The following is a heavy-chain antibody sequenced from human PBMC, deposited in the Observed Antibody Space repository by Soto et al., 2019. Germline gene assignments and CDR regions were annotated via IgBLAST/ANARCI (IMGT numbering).Heavy chain of an antibody. CDR1: GGSFSGYY. J-gene: IGHJ6*02. Sequence: SETLSLTCAVYGGSFSGYYWCWMRQPPGRGLEWFGEVNHSGSTNYNPSLKSRVTISVDTSKNQSSLKLSSVTAADTAVYYCAETSTDGSGSYYGPALDYYYYGMDVWGQGTTVT. CDR3: AETSTDGSGSYYGPALDYYYYGMDV. D-gene: IGHD3-10*01. CDR2: VNHSGST. V-gene: IGHV4-34*01.